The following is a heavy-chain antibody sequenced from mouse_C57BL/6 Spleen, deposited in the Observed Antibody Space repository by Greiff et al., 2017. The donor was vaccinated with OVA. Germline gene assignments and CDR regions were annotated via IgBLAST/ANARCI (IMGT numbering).Heavy chain of an antibody. CDR3: ARGIDTTVVATPYYAMDY. D-gene: IGHD1-1*01. CDR1: GYTFTGYW. Sequence: QVQLKESGAELMKPGASVKLSCKATGYTFTGYWIEWVKQRPGHGLEWIGEILPGSGSTNYNEKFKGKATFTADTSSNTAYMQLSSLTTEDSAIYYCARGIDTTVVATPYYAMDYWGQGTSVTVSS. V-gene: IGHV1-9*01. CDR2: ILPGSGST. J-gene: IGHJ4*01.